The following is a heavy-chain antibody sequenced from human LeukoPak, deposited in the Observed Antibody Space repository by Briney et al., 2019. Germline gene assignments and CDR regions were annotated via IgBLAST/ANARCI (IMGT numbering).Heavy chain of an antibody. J-gene: IGHJ4*02. CDR3: ARGSRWLQLKLNFDY. Sequence: PGGSLRLSCAASGFTFSSYSMNWVRQAPGKGLEWVSSISSSSSYIYYADSVKGRFTISRDNSKNTLYLQMNSLRAEDTAVYYCARGSRWLQLKLNFDYWGQGTLVTVSS. CDR1: GFTFSSYS. V-gene: IGHV3-21*01. CDR2: ISSSSSYI. D-gene: IGHD5-24*01.